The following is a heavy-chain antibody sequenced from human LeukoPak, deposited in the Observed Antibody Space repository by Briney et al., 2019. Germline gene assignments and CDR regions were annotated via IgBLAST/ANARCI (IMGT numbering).Heavy chain of an antibody. CDR3: AKDTVDTAMVPDY. J-gene: IGHJ4*02. Sequence: GGTLRLSCAASGFIFSSYGMSWVRQAPGKGLEWVSAISGSGGSTYYADSVKGRFTISRDNSKNTLYLQMNSLRAEDTAVYYCAKDTVDTAMVPDYWGQGTLVTVSS. CDR2: ISGSGGST. CDR1: GFIFSSYG. V-gene: IGHV3-23*01. D-gene: IGHD5-18*01.